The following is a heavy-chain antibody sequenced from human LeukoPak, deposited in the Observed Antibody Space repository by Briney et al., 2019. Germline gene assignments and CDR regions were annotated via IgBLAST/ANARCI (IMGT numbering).Heavy chain of an antibody. CDR2: ISSSGGNT. Sequence: PGGSLRLSCAAAGFTFSTYAIHWVRLAPGKRLEYVSAISSSGGNTYYANSVKGRFTISRDNSKNTVYLQMGSLRAEDTAVYYCAKEDSSGWFFLDYWGQGTLVTVSS. D-gene: IGHD6-19*01. CDR3: AKEDSSGWFFLDY. V-gene: IGHV3-64*01. CDR1: GFTFSTYA. J-gene: IGHJ4*02.